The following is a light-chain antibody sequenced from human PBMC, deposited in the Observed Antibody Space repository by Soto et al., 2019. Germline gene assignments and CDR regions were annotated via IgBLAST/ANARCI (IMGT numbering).Light chain of an antibody. V-gene: IGKV3-11*01. CDR3: QQRSDWPST. CDR2: DAS. Sequence: EIVLTQSPATLSLSPGDRVTLSCRASQTVSSYLAWYQQKPGQAPRLLIYDASSRATGIPARFSGSGSGTDFTLTITSLEPADFAVYYCQQRSDWPSTFGGGTKVEIK. J-gene: IGKJ4*01. CDR1: QTVSSY.